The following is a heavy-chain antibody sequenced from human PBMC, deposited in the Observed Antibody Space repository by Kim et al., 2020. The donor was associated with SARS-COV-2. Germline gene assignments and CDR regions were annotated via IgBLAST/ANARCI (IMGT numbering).Heavy chain of an antibody. V-gene: IGHV1-46*01. CDR1: GYTFTNYY. Sequence: ASVKVSCKASGYTFTNYYIHWVRQAPGQGLEWMGIIYPSGGSTTYAQKFQGRVTLTRDTSTSTVYMELSSLRSEDTAVYYCARVGGIVGAPTLYYFDYWGQGTLVTVSS. D-gene: IGHD1-26*01. CDR3: ARVGGIVGAPTLYYFDY. J-gene: IGHJ4*02. CDR2: IYPSGGST.